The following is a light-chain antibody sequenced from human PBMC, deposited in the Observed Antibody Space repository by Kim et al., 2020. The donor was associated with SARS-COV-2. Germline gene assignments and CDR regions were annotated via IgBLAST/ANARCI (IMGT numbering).Light chain of an antibody. CDR2: YDS. J-gene: IGLJ3*02. CDR1: NVGSKR. V-gene: IGLV3-21*04. Sequence: APGKTARITSGGNNVGSKRVHWYQQKPGQARVLVIYYDSDRPAGIPERFSGSNSGNTATLTISRVEAGDEADYYCQVWDSSSDHPVFGGGTKLTVL. CDR3: QVWDSSSDHPV.